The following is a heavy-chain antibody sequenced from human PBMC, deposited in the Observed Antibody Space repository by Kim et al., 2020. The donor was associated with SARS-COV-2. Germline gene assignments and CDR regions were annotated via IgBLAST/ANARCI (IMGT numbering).Heavy chain of an antibody. D-gene: IGHD1-26*01. CDR3: AKARGIVGVTTRGIDY. CDR2: ISGSGGST. V-gene: IGHV3-23*01. J-gene: IGHJ4*02. Sequence: GGSLRLSCAASGFTFSSYGMSWVRQAPGKGLEWVSAISGSGGSTNYADSVKGRFTISRDNSKNTLYLQVNSLRAEDTAVYYCAKARGIVGVTTRGIDYWGQGSLVTVSS. CDR1: GFTFSSYG.